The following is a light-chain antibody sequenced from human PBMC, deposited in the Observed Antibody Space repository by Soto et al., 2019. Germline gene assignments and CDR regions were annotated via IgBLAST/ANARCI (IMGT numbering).Light chain of an antibody. CDR3: FSYEGGYTFV. Sequence: QSVLTQPRSASGSPGQSVTISCTGTSSDVGAYNFVSWYQQHPGEAPKLMIYDVNRRPSGVPNRFSASKSGNTASLTISGLQTEDETDYYCFSYEGGYTFVFGIGTKVTV. V-gene: IGLV2-11*01. CDR2: DVN. CDR1: SSDVGAYNF. J-gene: IGLJ1*01.